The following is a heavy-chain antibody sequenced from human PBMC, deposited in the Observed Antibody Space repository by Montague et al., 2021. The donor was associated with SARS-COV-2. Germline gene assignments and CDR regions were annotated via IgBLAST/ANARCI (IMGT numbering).Heavy chain of an antibody. J-gene: IGHJ6*03. Sequence: TLSLTCTVSGGSISSGGYYWSWSLQHPGKGLEWIGYIYYSGSTYYNPSLKSRVTISVDTSKNQFSLKLSSVTAADTAVYYCASTYGGNLGYYYYYMDVWGKGTTVTVSS. D-gene: IGHD4-23*01. CDR3: ASTYGGNLGYYYYYMDV. V-gene: IGHV4-31*03. CDR1: GGSISSGGYY. CDR2: IYYSGST.